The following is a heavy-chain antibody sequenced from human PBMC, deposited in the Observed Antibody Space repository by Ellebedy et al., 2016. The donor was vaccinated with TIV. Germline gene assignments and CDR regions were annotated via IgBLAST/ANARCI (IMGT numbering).Heavy chain of an antibody. D-gene: IGHD1-26*01. CDR1: GGSFSDYY. CDR3: ASARGLVGAYFDS. V-gene: IGHV4-34*01. J-gene: IGHJ4*02. Sequence: SETLSLXCAVYGGSFSDYYWSWIRQPPGKGLEWIGEINHSGSTNYNPSLTSRVTISVDTSKNQFSLKVTSVTAADTAVYYCASARGLVGAYFDSWGQGTLVTVSS. CDR2: INHSGST.